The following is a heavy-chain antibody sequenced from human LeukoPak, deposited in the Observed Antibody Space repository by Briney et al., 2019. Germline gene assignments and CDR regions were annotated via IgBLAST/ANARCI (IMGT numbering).Heavy chain of an antibody. Sequence: ASVKVSCKVSGYTLTELSIHWVRQAPGKGPEWMGGFDPEDGETIYAQKFQGRFTMTEDTSTDTAYMELRSLRSEDTAVYYCTALHFPGVVPVLFDYWGQGTLVTVSS. CDR3: TALHFPGVVPVLFDY. D-gene: IGHD2-15*01. CDR1: GYTLTELS. CDR2: FDPEDGET. J-gene: IGHJ4*02. V-gene: IGHV1-24*01.